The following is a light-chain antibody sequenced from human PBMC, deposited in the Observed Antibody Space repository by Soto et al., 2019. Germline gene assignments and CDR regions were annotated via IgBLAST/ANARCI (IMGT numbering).Light chain of an antibody. CDR2: AAS. Sequence: ALWMTQSPSSFSVSTGARVTITCRSSQGISSYLAWYQQKPGKAPKLLIYAASTLQSGVPSRFSGSGSGTDFTLTIRCLQSEDFATYYCQQYYSYPSITVGQGKRLEIK. V-gene: IGKV1-8*01. J-gene: IGKJ5*01. CDR3: QQYYSYPSIT. CDR1: QGISSY.